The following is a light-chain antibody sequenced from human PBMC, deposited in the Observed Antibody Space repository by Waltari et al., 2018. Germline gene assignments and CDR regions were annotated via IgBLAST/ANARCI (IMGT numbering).Light chain of an antibody. J-gene: IGKJ4*01. CDR3: QQSDSLPLT. CDR1: QTINKY. CDR2: VIS. V-gene: IGKV1-39*01. Sequence: DIQMTQSPSSLSASVGDRVTITCRASQTINKYLNWYQTKPGRAPKVLISVISYLHTGVPSRFSGSGSGTDFTLTISSLQPEDFATYYCQQSDSLPLTFGGGTKVEIK.